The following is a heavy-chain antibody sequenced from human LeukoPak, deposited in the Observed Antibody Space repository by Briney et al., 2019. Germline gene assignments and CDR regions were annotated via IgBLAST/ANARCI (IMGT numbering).Heavy chain of an antibody. CDR2: IFLSDSDT. CDR3: ARTSSNSFDY. Sequence: GESLKISCQASGYKFTNYWIGWVRQMPGKGLEWMGIIFLSDSDTRYSPSFQGQVTISADKSISTAYLQWSSLKASDTAMYYCARTSSNSFDYWGQGTLVTVSS. J-gene: IGHJ4*02. CDR1: GYKFTNYW. D-gene: IGHD3-3*02. V-gene: IGHV5-51*01.